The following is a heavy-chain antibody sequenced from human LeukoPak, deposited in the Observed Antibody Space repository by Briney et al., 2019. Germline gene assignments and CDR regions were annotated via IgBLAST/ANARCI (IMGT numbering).Heavy chain of an antibody. Sequence: GGSLRLSCAASGFTFSSYSMSWVRQAPGKGLEWVSSISENGESTYYADSVKGRFTISRDNSRNTLYLQMNSLRAEDTAVYYCASYFHYGDYASLWYWGQGTLVTVSS. V-gene: IGHV3-23*01. J-gene: IGHJ4*02. CDR1: GFTFSSYS. CDR2: ISENGEST. CDR3: ASYFHYGDYASLWY. D-gene: IGHD4-17*01.